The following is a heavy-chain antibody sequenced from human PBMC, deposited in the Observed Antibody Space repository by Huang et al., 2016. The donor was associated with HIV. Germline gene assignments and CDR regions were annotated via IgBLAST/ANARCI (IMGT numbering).Heavy chain of an antibody. CDR1: GYSFNNYW. CDR2: IDPADSET. CDR3: ARLGDSFDSSGYESYFDY. J-gene: IGHJ4*02. Sequence: EVQLVQSGAEAKKPGESLKIPCKGSGYSFNNYWIGWVRQMPGRSLEWLGFIDPADSETIYRPSFHGQGTISTDKSTRTAYLEWSSLKASDTAMYYFARLGDSFDSSGYESYFDYWGQGALVTVSS. D-gene: IGHD3-22*01. V-gene: IGHV5-51*03.